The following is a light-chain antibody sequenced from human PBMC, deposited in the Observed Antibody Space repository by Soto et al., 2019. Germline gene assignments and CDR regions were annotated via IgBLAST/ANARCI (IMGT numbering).Light chain of an antibody. CDR1: QSVGSY. Sequence: EIVLTQSPATLSLSPGDRATLSCRASQSVGSYLGWYQQRPGQAPRLLIYDASNRATGIPARFSGSGSGTDLHLTISSLAPEDFAVYSCQQRSDWPSTFGGGTKVEIK. V-gene: IGKV3-11*01. J-gene: IGKJ4*01. CDR3: QQRSDWPST. CDR2: DAS.